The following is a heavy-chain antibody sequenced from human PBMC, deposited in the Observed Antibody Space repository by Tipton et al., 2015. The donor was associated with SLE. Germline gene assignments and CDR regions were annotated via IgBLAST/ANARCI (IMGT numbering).Heavy chain of an antibody. V-gene: IGHV4-59*01. D-gene: IGHD5-24*01. J-gene: IGHJ4*02. Sequence: GLVKPSETLSLTCAVSGGSISGYYWSWIRQPPGKELEWIGYIYYSGSTNYNPSLKSRVTISVDTSKNQFSLKLSSVTAADTAVYYCARVARDGYKSGFDYWGQGTLVTVSS. CDR1: GGSISGYY. CDR2: IYYSGST. CDR3: ARVARDGYKSGFDY.